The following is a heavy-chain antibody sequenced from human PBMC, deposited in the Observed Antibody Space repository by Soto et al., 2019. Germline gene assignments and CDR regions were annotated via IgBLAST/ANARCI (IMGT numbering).Heavy chain of an antibody. D-gene: IGHD3-10*01. J-gene: IGHJ2*01. CDR2: IIPIFGTA. CDR1: GGTFSSYA. V-gene: IGHV1-69*06. CDR3: ARTYYSPEAWYFDL. Sequence: QVQLVQSGAEVKKPRSSVKVSCKASGGTFSSYAISWVRQAPGQGLEWMGGIIPIFGTANYAQKFQGRVTIAADKSTSTAYMELSSLRSEDTAVYYGARTYYSPEAWYFDLWGRGTLVTVSS.